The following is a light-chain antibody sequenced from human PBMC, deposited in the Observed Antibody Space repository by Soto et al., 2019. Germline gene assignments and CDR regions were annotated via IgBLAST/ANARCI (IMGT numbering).Light chain of an antibody. Sequence: DIQMTQSPSSLSASVGARVTITCRASQDISKNLAWYQQIPGKAPKLLIFAASTLQSGVPSRFSASGSGTYFILTVGGLQPEDAATYYCQQTKGFPLTLGGGN. CDR1: QDISKN. CDR3: QQTKGFPLT. V-gene: IGKV1-12*01. J-gene: IGKJ4*01. CDR2: AAS.